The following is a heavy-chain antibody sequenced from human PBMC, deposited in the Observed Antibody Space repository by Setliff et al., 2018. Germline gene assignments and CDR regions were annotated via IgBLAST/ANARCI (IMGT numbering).Heavy chain of an antibody. CDR1: AYTFTTYY. J-gene: IGHJ4*02. CDR3: ARENTAKNFWGEESDY. CDR2: INPGDGST. V-gene: IGHV1-46*01. Sequence: ASVKVSCKASAYTFTTYYMHWVRQAPGQGLEWMGVINPGDGSTTYAQKFQGRVKMTRDTSTNTVYMQLNSLRFEDRAVYYCARENTAKNFWGEESDYWGQGTLVTVS. D-gene: IGHD3-3*01.